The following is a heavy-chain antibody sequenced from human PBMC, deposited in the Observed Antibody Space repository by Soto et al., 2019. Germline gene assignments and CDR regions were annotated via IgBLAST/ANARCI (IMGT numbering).Heavy chain of an antibody. CDR2: LSYDGSNK. Sequence: PGGSLKLSCAASGFNFSSYGMHWVPPAPGKGLEWVAFLSYDGSNKYYADSVKGRFTISRDNSKNTLYLQMNSLRAEDTAVYYCAKDEESGSYYGGCFDYWGQGTLVTVSS. V-gene: IGHV3-30*18. J-gene: IGHJ4*02. CDR1: GFNFSSYG. CDR3: AKDEESGSYYGGCFDY. D-gene: IGHD1-26*01.